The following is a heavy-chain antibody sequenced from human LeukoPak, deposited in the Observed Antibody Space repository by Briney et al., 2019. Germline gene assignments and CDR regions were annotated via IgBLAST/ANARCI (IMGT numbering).Heavy chain of an antibody. CDR1: GFIFSGSA. CDR3: TRQDYDFWSGGNDY. V-gene: IGHV3-73*01. J-gene: IGHJ4*02. D-gene: IGHD3-3*01. CDR2: IRSKANSDAT. Sequence: GGSLRLSSASSGFIFSGSAMHWVRQASGKGLEWVGRIRSKANSDATAYAASVKGRFTISRDDSKNTAYLQMNSLKTEDTAVYYCTRQDYDFWSGGNDYWGQGTLVTVSS.